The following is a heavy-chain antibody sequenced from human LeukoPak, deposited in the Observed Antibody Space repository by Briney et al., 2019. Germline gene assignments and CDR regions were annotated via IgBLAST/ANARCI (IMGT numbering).Heavy chain of an antibody. V-gene: IGHV1-8*01. CDR3: ARDLRAQWYFDY. Sequence: ASVKVSCKASGYTFTSYDINWVRQATGQGLEWMGWMNPNSGNTGYAQKFQGRVTMTRNTSISTAYMELSSLRSEDTAVYYCARDLRAQWYFDYWGQGTLVTVSS. CDR2: MNPNSGNT. CDR1: GYTFTSYD. J-gene: IGHJ4*02. D-gene: IGHD6-19*01.